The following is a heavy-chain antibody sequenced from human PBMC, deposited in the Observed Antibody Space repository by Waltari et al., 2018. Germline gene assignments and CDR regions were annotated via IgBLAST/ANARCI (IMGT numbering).Heavy chain of an antibody. CDR1: GDSLTTRDHN. D-gene: IGHD4-4*01. CDR2: VSYSGET. Sequence: QLHLQESGPELVKPSETLSLICTVSGDSLTTRDHNWGWIRQPPGKGLEWIGTVSYSGETEYNPSLKRRVPISEDTSKGQFSLSLASVTAADTAVYYCARDYDYSLFWGQGVLVIVSS. J-gene: IGHJ4*02. V-gene: IGHV4-39*07. CDR3: ARDYDYSLF.